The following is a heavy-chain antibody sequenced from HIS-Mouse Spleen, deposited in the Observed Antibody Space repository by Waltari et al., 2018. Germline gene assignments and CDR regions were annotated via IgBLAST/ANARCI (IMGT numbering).Heavy chain of an antibody. CDR3: AREIPYSSSWYDWYFDL. CDR2: IYYSGRT. Sequence: QLQLQESGPGLVKPSETLSLTCTVSGGSISRSRYYRGWIRQPPGKGLGWIGSIYYSGRTYYNPSLKSRVTISVDTSKNQFALKLSSVTAADTAVYYCAREIPYSSSWYDWYFDLWGRGTLVTVSS. D-gene: IGHD6-13*01. J-gene: IGHJ2*01. CDR1: GGSISRSRYY. V-gene: IGHV4-39*07.